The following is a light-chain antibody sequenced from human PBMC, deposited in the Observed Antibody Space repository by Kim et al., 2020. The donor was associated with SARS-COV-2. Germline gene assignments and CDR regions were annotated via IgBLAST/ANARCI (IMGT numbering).Light chain of an antibody. J-gene: IGKJ2*01. V-gene: IGKV1-12*01. CDR3: QQANNFPYT. Sequence: DIQMTQSPSSVSASVGDRVTISCRASQGINRYLAWYQHKPGKAPKLLIYAASSLQSGVPSRFSGSGSVTDFTLTISSLHPEDFATYYCQQANNFPYTFGQGTKLEI. CDR2: AAS. CDR1: QGINRY.